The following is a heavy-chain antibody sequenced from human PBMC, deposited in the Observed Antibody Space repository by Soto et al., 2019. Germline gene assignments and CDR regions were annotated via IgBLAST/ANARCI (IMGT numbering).Heavy chain of an antibody. CDR3: XXDAGVQVWYLDN. V-gene: IGHV3-30*04. CDR1: GFTFSSYA. CDR2: ISYDGSKE. J-gene: IGHJ4*02. Sequence: QVQLVESGGGVVQPGRSLRLSCATSGFTFSSYALHWVRQAPGKGLEGVAVISYDGSKEYYADSVKGRFTISRDNSMNTXHLQMSGLRPEDXXXXXXXXDAGVQVWYLDNWGQGQLVTVSS.